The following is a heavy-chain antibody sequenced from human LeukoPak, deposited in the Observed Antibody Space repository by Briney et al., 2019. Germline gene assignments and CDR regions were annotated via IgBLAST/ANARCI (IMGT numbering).Heavy chain of an antibody. CDR1: GYTFTSYG. D-gene: IGHD5-18*01. CDR3: ARSIKGRGYSYGYGA. V-gene: IGHV1-18*01. CDR2: ISAYNGNT. Sequence: ASVKVSCKASGYTFTSYGISWVRQAPGQGLEWMGWISAYNGNTNYAQKLQGRVTMTTDTSTSTAYMELRSLRSDDTAMYYCARSIKGRGYSYGYGAWGQGTLVTVSS. J-gene: IGHJ4*02.